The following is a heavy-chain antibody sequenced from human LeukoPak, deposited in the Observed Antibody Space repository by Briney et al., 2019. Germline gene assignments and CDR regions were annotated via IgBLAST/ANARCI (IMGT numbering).Heavy chain of an antibody. CDR2: IWYDGSKK. CDR3: ARDVEYNRNDFYFDY. D-gene: IGHD3-3*01. J-gene: IGHJ4*02. Sequence: GGSLRLSCAASGFTVSSNYMSWVRQAPGKGLEWVGVIWYDGSKKYYADSVKGRFTISRDNSKNTVYLEMNSLRAEDTAVYYCARDVEYNRNDFYFDYWGQGTLVTVSS. CDR1: GFTVSSNY. V-gene: IGHV3-33*08.